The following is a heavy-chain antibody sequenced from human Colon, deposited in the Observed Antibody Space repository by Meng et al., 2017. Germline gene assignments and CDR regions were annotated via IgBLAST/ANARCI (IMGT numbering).Heavy chain of an antibody. V-gene: IGHV1-18*01. D-gene: IGHD6-19*01. J-gene: IGHJ5*02. CDR1: GYTFTSFG. CDR3: ARGLDLTVAGSWFDP. Sequence: ASVKVSCKASGYTFTSFGISWVRQAPRQGLEGMGWISAYNGDTKYAQKVQGRVTMTTDTSTSTAYMELRSLRSDDTAVYYCARGLDLTVAGSWFDPWGQGTLVTVSS. CDR2: ISAYNGDT.